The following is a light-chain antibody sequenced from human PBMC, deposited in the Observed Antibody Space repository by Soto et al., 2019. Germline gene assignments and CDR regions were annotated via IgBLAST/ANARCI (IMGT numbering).Light chain of an antibody. CDR3: QHYNSYSEA. CDR1: QSISGW. CDR2: AAS. J-gene: IGKJ1*01. V-gene: IGKV1-5*01. Sequence: DIQMPQSPSTLSASVGDSVTITGRASQSISGWLAWYQLKPGKAPKLLIYAASSLQSGVPSRFSGSGSGTDFTLTISSLQPDDFATYYCQHYNSYSEAFGQGTKVDIK.